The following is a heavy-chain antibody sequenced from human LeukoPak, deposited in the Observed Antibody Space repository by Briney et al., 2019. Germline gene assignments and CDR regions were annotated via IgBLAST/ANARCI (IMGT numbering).Heavy chain of an antibody. CDR3: AKGGVRYYDTSGYLGDD. CDR1: GFTFSSYW. J-gene: IGHJ4*02. Sequence: PGGSLRLSCAASGFTFSSYWMSWVRQRPGKGLEWVAGISWNGGSIGYADSVKGRLTIYRDNGKKSLFLAMNNLRPEDTALYYCAKGGVRYYDTSGYLGDDWGQGTLVTVSS. V-gene: IGHV3-20*04. D-gene: IGHD3-22*01. CDR2: ISWNGGSI.